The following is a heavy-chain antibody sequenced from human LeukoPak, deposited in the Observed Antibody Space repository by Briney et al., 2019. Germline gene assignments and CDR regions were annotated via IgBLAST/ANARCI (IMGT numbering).Heavy chain of an antibody. Sequence: PSETLSLTCTVSGGSISSSSYYWGWIRQPPGKGLEWIGSIYYSGSTYYNPSLKSRVTISVDTSKNQFSLKLSSVTAADTAVYYCARDVTLHYYDSSGYSDYWGQGTLVTVSS. V-gene: IGHV4-39*07. CDR1: GGSISSSSYY. CDR2: IYYSGST. CDR3: ARDVTLHYYDSSGYSDY. J-gene: IGHJ4*02. D-gene: IGHD3-22*01.